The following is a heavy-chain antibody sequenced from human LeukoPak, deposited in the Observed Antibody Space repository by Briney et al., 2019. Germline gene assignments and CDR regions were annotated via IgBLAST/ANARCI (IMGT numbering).Heavy chain of an antibody. CDR2: TNEYGSIT. CDR1: GFSFSGYW. D-gene: IGHD3-10*01. V-gene: IGHV3-74*01. J-gene: IGHJ4*02. CDR3: ARDVAGSESH. Sequence: PGGSLRLSCVASGFSFSGYWMHWVRQAPGEGLVWVSRTNEYGSITDYADSVKDRFTISRDNAKNTLYLQMNRLRADDSAVYYCARDVAGSESHWGPGTLVTVSS.